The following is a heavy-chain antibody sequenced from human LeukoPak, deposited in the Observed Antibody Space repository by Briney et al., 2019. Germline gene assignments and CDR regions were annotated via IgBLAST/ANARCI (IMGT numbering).Heavy chain of an antibody. D-gene: IGHD3-3*01. CDR1: GFTVSSNY. CDR3: ARDLVFGVSRFDP. J-gene: IGHJ5*02. CDR2: IYSGGST. V-gene: IGHV3-66*02. Sequence: GGSLTLSCAASGFTVSSNYMSWVRQAPGKGLEWVSVIYSGGSTYYADSVKGRFTISRDNSKNTLYLQMNSLRAEDTAVYYCARDLVFGVSRFDPWGQGTLVTVCS.